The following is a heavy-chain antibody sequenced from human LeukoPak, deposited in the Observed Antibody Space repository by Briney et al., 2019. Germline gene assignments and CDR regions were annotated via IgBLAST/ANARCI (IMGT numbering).Heavy chain of an antibody. CDR2: IYTSGST. V-gene: IGHV4-4*07. D-gene: IGHD2-2*02. Sequence: PSETLSLTCTVSGGSISSYYWSWIRQPAGKGLEWIGRIYTSGSTNYNPSLKSRVTMSVDTSKNQFSLKLSSVTAADTAVYYCAREGLYCSSTSSYTSWFDPWGQGTLVTVSS. CDR3: AREGLYCSSTSSYTSWFDP. J-gene: IGHJ5*02. CDR1: GGSISSYY.